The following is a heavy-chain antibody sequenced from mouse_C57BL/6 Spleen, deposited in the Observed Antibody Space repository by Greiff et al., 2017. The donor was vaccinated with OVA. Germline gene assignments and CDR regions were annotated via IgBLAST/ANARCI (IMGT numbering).Heavy chain of an antibody. Sequence: QVQLKQSGAELMKPGASVKLSCKATGYTFTGYWIEWAKQRPGNGLEWIGEILPGSGSRNYNEKLKGKATFTADTSSNTAYMQLSSLTTEDAAIYYCASRLRRRYFDYWGQGTTLTVSS. CDR2: ILPGSGSR. CDR1: GYTFTGYW. V-gene: IGHV1-9*01. D-gene: IGHD2-4*01. J-gene: IGHJ2*01. CDR3: ASRLRRRYFDY.